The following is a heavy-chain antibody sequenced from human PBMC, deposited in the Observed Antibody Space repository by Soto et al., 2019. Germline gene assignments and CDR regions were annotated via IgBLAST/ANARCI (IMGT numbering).Heavy chain of an antibody. CDR1: GFTFSSYW. D-gene: IGHD1-26*01. Sequence: EVQLVESGGGLVQPGGSLRLSCAVSGFTFSSYWMHWVRQAPGKGLVWVSRIKTDGSSTSYADSVKGRSTISRDNAKNTLYLQLNSLRAEDTAVYYCARVGSGSYWFDYWGQGTLVTVSS. J-gene: IGHJ4*02. CDR3: ARVGSGSYWFDY. CDR2: IKTDGSST. V-gene: IGHV3-74*01.